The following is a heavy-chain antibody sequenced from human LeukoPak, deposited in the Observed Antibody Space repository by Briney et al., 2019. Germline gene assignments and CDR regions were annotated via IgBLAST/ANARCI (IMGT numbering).Heavy chain of an antibody. CDR1: GFTFSSYW. J-gene: IGHJ4*02. D-gene: IGHD3/OR15-3a*01. CDR2: INHNGNVN. V-gene: IGHV3-7*03. Sequence: QSWGSLRLSCAASGFTFSSYWMNWARQAPGKGLEWVASINHNGNVNYYVDSVKGRFTISRDNAKNSLYLQMSNLRAEDTAVYFCARGGGLDVWGQGTLVTVSS. CDR3: ARGGGLDV.